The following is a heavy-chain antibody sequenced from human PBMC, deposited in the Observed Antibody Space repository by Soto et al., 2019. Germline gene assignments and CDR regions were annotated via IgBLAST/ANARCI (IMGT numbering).Heavy chain of an antibody. V-gene: IGHV4-59*01. J-gene: IGHJ4*02. CDR2: IYYSGST. CDR1: GGSISSYY. CDR3: ARCRDYYDSSGYYYETLDY. D-gene: IGHD3-22*01. Sequence: SETLSLTCTVSGGSISSYYWSWIRQPPGKGLEWIGYIYYSGSTNYNPSLKSRVTISVDTSKNQFSLKLSSVTAADTAVYYCARCRDYYDSSGYYYETLDYWGQGTLVTVS.